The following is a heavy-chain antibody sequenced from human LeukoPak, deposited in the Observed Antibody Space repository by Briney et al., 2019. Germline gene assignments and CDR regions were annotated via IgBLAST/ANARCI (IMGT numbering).Heavy chain of an antibody. CDR1: GYSFTSYD. V-gene: IGHV1-8*01. D-gene: IGHD6-19*01. J-gene: IGHJ5*02. CDR3: ARGPALHSKWVGGRWFDP. Sequence: ASVNVSCKASGYSFTSYDIHWVRQAAGHGLEWMRWMNPNSAHTGHAQKFQGRVTMTRDTSMNTAYMELSGLTSEDTAIYYCARGPALHSKWVGGRWFDPWGQGTLLTVSS. CDR2: MNPNSAHT.